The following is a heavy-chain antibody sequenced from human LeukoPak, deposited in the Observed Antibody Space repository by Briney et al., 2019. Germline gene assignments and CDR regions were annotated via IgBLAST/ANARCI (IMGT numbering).Heavy chain of an antibody. D-gene: IGHD3-16*02. CDR3: ARGHPPYDYVWGSYRPTNYFDY. V-gene: IGHV1-18*01. Sequence: ASVKVSCKASGYTFTSYGISWVRQAPGQGLEWMGWISAYNGNTNYAQKLQGRVTMTTDTSTSTAYMELRSLRSDDTAVYYCARGHPPYDYVWGSYRPTNYFDYWGQGTLVTVSS. CDR1: GYTFTSYG. CDR2: ISAYNGNT. J-gene: IGHJ4*02.